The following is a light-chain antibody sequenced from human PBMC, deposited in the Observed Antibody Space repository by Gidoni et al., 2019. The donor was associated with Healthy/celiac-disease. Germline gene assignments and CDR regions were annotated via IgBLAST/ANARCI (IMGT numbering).Light chain of an antibody. Sequence: EIVMTQSPATLSVSPWDRATLSCRASQSVSSNLAWYQQKPGQAPRLLIYGASTRATGIPARFSGSGSGTEFTLTISSLQSEDFAVYYCQQYKNWPSYTFGQGTKLEIK. J-gene: IGKJ2*01. CDR2: GAS. V-gene: IGKV3-15*01. CDR1: QSVSSN. CDR3: QQYKNWPSYT.